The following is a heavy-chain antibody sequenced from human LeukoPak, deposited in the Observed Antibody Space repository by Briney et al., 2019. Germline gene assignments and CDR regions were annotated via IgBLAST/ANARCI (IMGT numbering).Heavy chain of an antibody. V-gene: IGHV4-59*01. CDR3: ARVSTDNNWGVTSYYMDV. Sequence: PSETLSLTCTVSGGSISSYYWSWIRQPPGKGLELTGYIYYSGSTNYNPSLKSRVTISVDTSKNQFSLKLSSVTAADTAVYYCARVSTDNNWGVTSYYMDVWGKGTTVTVSS. D-gene: IGHD7-27*01. J-gene: IGHJ6*03. CDR1: GGSISSYY. CDR2: IYYSGST.